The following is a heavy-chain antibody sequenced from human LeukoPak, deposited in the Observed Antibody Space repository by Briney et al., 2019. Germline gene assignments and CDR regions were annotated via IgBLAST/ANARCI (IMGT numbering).Heavy chain of an antibody. V-gene: IGHV3-9*01. CDR3: AKDIWGYGDYTQLDY. Sequence: GGSLRLSCAASGFTFSSYSMNWVRQAPGKGLEWVSGISWNSGSIGYADSVKGRFTISRDNAKNSLYLQMNSLRAEDTALYYCAKDIWGYGDYTQLDYWGQGTLVTVSS. CDR1: GFTFSSYS. CDR2: ISWNSGSI. J-gene: IGHJ4*02. D-gene: IGHD4-17*01.